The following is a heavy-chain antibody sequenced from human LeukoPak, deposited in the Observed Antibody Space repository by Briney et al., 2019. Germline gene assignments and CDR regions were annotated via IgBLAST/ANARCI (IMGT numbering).Heavy chain of an antibody. CDR3: AKDPSYYDFWNTGYYYYMDV. CDR1: GFTFSSYG. D-gene: IGHD3-3*01. J-gene: IGHJ6*03. CDR2: IRYDGSNK. Sequence: PGGSLRLSCAASGFTFSSYGMHWVRQAPGKGLEWVAFIRYDGSNKYYADSVKGRFTISRDNSKNTLYLQMNSLRAEDTAVYYCAKDPSYYDFWNTGYYYYMDVWGKGTTVTVSS. V-gene: IGHV3-30*02.